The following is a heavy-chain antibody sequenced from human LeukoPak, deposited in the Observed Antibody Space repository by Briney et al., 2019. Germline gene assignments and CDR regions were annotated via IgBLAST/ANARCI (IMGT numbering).Heavy chain of an antibody. V-gene: IGHV3-30*09. CDR1: GFSFSRYA. Sequence: GGSLRLSCAASGFSFSRYAIHWVRQAPGKGLEWVAVISYDGNKKHYADSVEGRFAISRDNSKNTLYLQMNSLRAEDTAVYYCARDPARYSGTPYFDYWGQGTLVTVSS. J-gene: IGHJ4*02. CDR2: ISYDGNKK. CDR3: ARDPARYSGTPYFDY. D-gene: IGHD1-26*01.